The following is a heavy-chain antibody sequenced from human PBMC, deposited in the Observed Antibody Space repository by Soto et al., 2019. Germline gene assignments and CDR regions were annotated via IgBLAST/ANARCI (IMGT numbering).Heavy chain of an antibody. CDR3: AKVKVGASFDPFDL. CDR1: GFTFRTYT. V-gene: IGHV3-23*01. J-gene: IGHJ3*01. Sequence: EVQLLESGGGLVQSGGSLRLSGAASGFTFRTYTMNWVRQAPGKGLEWVSGISVSGGSTYYAGSVKGRFSISRDNSKNTLYLQLNTLRVEDTAVYYCAKVKVGASFDPFDLWGRGTVVTVSS. CDR2: ISVSGGST. D-gene: IGHD1-26*01.